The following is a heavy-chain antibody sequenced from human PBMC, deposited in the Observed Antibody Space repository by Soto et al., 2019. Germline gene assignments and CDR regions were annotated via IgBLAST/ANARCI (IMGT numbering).Heavy chain of an antibody. D-gene: IGHD3-10*01. Sequence: SETLSLTCTVSGGSISSGDYYWSWIRQPPGKGLEWIGYIYYSGSTYYNPSLKSRVTISVDTSKNQFSLKLSSVTAADTAVYYCARVTSGSGSYYPGYYYYGMDVWGQGTTVTVS. J-gene: IGHJ6*02. V-gene: IGHV4-30-4*01. CDR3: ARVTSGSGSYYPGYYYYGMDV. CDR2: IYYSGST. CDR1: GGSISSGDYY.